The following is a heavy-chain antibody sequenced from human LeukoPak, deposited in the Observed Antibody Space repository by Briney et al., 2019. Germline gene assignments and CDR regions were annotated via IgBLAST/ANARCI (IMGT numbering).Heavy chain of an antibody. CDR2: TYYSGSS. Sequence: SETLSPTCAVSGGSMSSGGYSWTWIRQPPGKGLEWIGYTYYSGSSYYNPSLKSRVTISVDTSKNEFSLNLSSVTAADTAVYYCARTDRVSWFDPWGQGTLVTVSS. CDR3: ARTDRVSWFDP. J-gene: IGHJ5*02. CDR1: GGSMSSGGYS. D-gene: IGHD6-13*01. V-gene: IGHV4-30-4*07.